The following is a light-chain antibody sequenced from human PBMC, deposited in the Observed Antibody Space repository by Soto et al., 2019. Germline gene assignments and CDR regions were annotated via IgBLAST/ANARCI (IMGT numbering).Light chain of an antibody. Sequence: QSALTQPASVSGSPGQSITISCTGTSSDVGGVSWYQQHPGKAPKLMIYDVSNRPLGVSNRFSGSKSGNTASLTISGLQAEDEADYYCSSYTSSSTRVFGTGTKLTVL. J-gene: IGLJ1*01. CDR1: SSDVGG. CDR2: DVS. V-gene: IGLV2-14*01. CDR3: SSYTSSSTRV.